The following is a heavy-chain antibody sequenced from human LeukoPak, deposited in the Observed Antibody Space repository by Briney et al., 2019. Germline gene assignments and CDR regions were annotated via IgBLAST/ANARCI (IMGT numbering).Heavy chain of an antibody. J-gene: IGHJ4*02. CDR3: ARDFGFGESDGFDY. Sequence: ASVKVSCKASVYTFTSYYMHWMRQAPGQGLEWMGIINSSGGSTSYAQKFQGRVTMTRDTSTSTVYMELSSLRSEDTAVYYCARDFGFGESDGFDYWGQGTLVTVSS. CDR2: INSSGGST. V-gene: IGHV1-46*01. CDR1: VYTFTSYY. D-gene: IGHD3-10*01.